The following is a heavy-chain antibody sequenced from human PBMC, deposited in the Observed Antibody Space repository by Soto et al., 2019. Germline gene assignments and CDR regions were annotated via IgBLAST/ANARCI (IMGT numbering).Heavy chain of an antibody. CDR1: GGSFSGYY. V-gene: IGHV4-34*01. J-gene: IGHJ6*02. CDR2: INHSGST. D-gene: IGHD3-3*01. CDR3: ARGSPPDYDFWSGYYDYYYYYGMDV. Sequence: SETLSLTCAVYGGSFSGYYWSWIRQPPGKGLEWIGEINHSGSTNYNPSLKSRVTISVDTSKNQFSLKLSSVTAADTAVYYCARGSPPDYDFWSGYYDYYYYYGMDVWGQGTTVTVSS.